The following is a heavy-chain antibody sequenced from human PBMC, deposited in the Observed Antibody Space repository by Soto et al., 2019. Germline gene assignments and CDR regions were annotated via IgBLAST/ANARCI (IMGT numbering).Heavy chain of an antibody. V-gene: IGHV1-69*02. Sequence: QVQLVQSGAEVRKPGSSVKVSCEASGGSFISYIFTWVRQAPGQGLEWMGRSIPIQGRADYALKVQDRVTITADRSTQTVYRELRSLRPEDTALYYCAKSLVFVDHAYMDVWGKGTTVTVSS. D-gene: IGHD2-21*01. J-gene: IGHJ6*03. CDR2: SIPIQGRA. CDR3: AKSLVFVDHAYMDV. CDR1: GGSFISYI.